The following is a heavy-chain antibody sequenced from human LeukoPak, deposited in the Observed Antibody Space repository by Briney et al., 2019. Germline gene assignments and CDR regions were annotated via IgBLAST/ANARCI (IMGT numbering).Heavy chain of an antibody. CDR2: IYYSGTT. CDR1: GGFISTYY. D-gene: IGHD5-18*01. J-gene: IGHJ6*02. CDR3: GYNYYYGMDV. V-gene: IGHV4-59*03. Sequence: SETLSLTCTVSGGFISTYYWSWIRQPPGKGLEWIGYIYYSGTTKYNPSLKNRVTISVDTSKNQFSLNLYCARVTADTAMVGGYNYYYGMDVWGQGTTVTVSS.